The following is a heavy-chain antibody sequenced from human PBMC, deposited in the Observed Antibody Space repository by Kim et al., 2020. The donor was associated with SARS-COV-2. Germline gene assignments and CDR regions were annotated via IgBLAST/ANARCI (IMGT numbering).Heavy chain of an antibody. J-gene: IGHJ4*02. CDR2: RLT. D-gene: IGHD3-16*01. V-gene: IGHV3-74*01. Sequence: RLTTYAATVKGRFTISRDNIENTLYLQMNSLRVKDTAVYYCVRGRGDYLGQGTLVTVSS. CDR3: VRGRGDY.